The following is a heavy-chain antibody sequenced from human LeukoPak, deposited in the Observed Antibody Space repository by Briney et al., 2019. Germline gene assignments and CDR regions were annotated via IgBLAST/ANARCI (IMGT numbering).Heavy chain of an antibody. V-gene: IGHV3-30*18. J-gene: IGHJ4*02. Sequence: GRSLRLSCAASGFTFSSYGMHWVRQAPGKGLEWVAAISYDGRNKEYVDSVKGRFTISRDNSKNTLYLEMNSLRVEDTAVYNCAKHPYSSGWQTYYFDSWGQGTLVTVSS. CDR1: GFTFSSYG. D-gene: IGHD6-19*01. CDR2: ISYDGRNK. CDR3: AKHPYSSGWQTYYFDS.